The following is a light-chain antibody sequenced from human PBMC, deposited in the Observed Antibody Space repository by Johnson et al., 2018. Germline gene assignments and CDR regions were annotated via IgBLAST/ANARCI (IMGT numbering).Light chain of an antibody. CDR2: ENN. V-gene: IGLV1-51*02. J-gene: IGLJ1*01. Sequence: QSVLTQPPSVSAAPGQKVTISCSGSSSNIGNNYVSWYQQPPGTAPKLLIYENNKRPSGIPDRFSGSKSGTSATLGITGLQTGDEADYYCGTWDSSLSAGNGFGTGTKVTGL. CDR3: GTWDSSLSAGNG. CDR1: SSNIGNNY.